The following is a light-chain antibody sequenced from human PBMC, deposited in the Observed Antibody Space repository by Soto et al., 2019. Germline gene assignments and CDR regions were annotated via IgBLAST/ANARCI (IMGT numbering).Light chain of an antibody. CDR3: SSYTSSSTL. CDR2: EVS. Sequence: QSVLTQPASVSGSPGQSITISCTGTSSDVGGYNYVSWYQQHPGKAPKLMIYEVSNRPSGVSNRFSGSKSGNTASLTISGLQAEDEADYYCSSYTSSSTLFGPATKVTVL. J-gene: IGLJ1*01. CDR1: SSDVGGYNY. V-gene: IGLV2-14*01.